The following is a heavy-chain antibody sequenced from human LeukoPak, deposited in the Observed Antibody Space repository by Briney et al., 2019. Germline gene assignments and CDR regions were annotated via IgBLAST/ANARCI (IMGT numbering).Heavy chain of an antibody. Sequence: ASVAVSCKASGYTFTGYYMHWVRQAPGQGLEWMGWINPNSGGTNYAQKFQGRVTMTRDTTISTAYMELSRLRSDDTAVYYCAREEVGATIVYWGQGTLVTVSS. CDR1: GYTFTGYY. CDR2: INPNSGGT. V-gene: IGHV1-2*02. J-gene: IGHJ4*02. D-gene: IGHD1-26*01. CDR3: AREEVGATIVY.